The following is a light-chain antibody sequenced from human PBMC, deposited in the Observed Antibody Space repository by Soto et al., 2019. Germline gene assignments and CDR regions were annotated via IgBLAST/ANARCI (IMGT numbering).Light chain of an antibody. CDR3: QSFDSSLRVVV. V-gene: IGLV1-40*01. J-gene: IGLJ2*01. CDR2: RNN. Sequence: QSVLTQPPSVSGAPGQRVTIYCTGSSSNFGAGYDVHWYQQLPGTAPKLLIYRNNNRPSGVPDRFSGSKSGTSASLAITGLQADDEADYYCQSFDSSLRVVVFGGGTKLTVL. CDR1: SSNFGAGYD.